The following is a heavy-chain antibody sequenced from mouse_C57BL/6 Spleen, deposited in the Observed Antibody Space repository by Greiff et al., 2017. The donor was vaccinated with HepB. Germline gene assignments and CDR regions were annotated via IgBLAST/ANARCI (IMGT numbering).Heavy chain of an antibody. CDR2: IDPSASYT. CDR3: ARFYYGSSYYFDY. Sequence: QVQLQQPGAELVMPGASVKLSCKASGYTFTSYWMHWVKQRPGQGLEWIGEIDPSASYTNYNQKFKGKSTLTVDKSSSTAYMQLSSLTSEDSAVYYCARFYYGSSYYFDYWGQGTTLTVSS. J-gene: IGHJ2*01. D-gene: IGHD1-1*01. CDR1: GYTFTSYW. V-gene: IGHV1-69*01.